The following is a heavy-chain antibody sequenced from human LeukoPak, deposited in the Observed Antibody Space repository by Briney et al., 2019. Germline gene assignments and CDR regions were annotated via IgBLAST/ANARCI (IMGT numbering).Heavy chain of an antibody. Sequence: ASVKVSCKASGYTFTSYGISRVRQAPGQGLEWMGWISAYNGNTNYAQKLQGRVTMTTDTSTSTAYMELRSLRSDDTAVYYCASSPLRFLEWLLGSPFDYWGQGTLVTVSS. CDR3: ASSPLRFLEWLLGSPFDY. V-gene: IGHV1-18*01. D-gene: IGHD3-3*01. CDR1: GYTFTSYG. J-gene: IGHJ4*02. CDR2: ISAYNGNT.